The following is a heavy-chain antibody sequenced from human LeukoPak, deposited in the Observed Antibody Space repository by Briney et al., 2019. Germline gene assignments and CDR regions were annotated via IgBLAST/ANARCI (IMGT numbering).Heavy chain of an antibody. Sequence: PGGSLRLSCAASGFIFSDYAMSWVRQPPEKGLEWVSSLSGSGFSTYYADSAKGRFTISRDNSKNTLYLHINGLRADDTATYYCAKGRTFDVLAGYPSFDRWGQGTLVAVSS. CDR2: LSGSGFST. D-gene: IGHD3-9*01. CDR3: AKGRTFDVLAGYPSFDR. CDR1: GFIFSDYA. V-gene: IGHV3-23*01. J-gene: IGHJ4*02.